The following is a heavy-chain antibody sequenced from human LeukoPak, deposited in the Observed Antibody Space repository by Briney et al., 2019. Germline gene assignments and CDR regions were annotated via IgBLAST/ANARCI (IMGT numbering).Heavy chain of an antibody. V-gene: IGHV3-30*03. CDR1: GFSFSNYG. CDR2: ISYDGSNK. CDR3: ASYYYGSGPTPFDP. D-gene: IGHD3-10*01. J-gene: IGHJ5*02. Sequence: PGGSLRLSCAASGFSFSNYGMHWVRQAPGKGLEWVAVISYDGSNKYFGDSVKGRFTISRDNSKNTLDLQMNSLRAEDTAVYYCASYYYGSGPTPFDPWGQGTLVTVSS.